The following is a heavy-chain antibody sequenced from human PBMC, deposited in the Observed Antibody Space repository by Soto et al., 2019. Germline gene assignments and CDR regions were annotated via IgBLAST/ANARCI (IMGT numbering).Heavy chain of an antibody. CDR1: GGSIVSHY. Sequence: SETLCLTYSVSGGSIVSHYWSWIRQPPGKGLEWIGYIHYTGSTDYSPSLKSRLTISVDTSKNQFSLKLSSVTAADTAVYYCASHLSVAASLGWFDPWGQGALVTVSS. CDR3: ASHLSVAASLGWFDP. D-gene: IGHD2-15*01. V-gene: IGHV4-59*08. J-gene: IGHJ5*02. CDR2: IHYTGST.